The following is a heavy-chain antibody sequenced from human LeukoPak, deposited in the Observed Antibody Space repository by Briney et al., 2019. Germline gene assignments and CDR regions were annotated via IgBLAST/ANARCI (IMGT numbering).Heavy chain of an antibody. CDR2: IIPIFDTA. CDR1: GGTFSSYA. Sequence: SAKVSCKASGGTFSSYAISWVRQAPGQGLEWMGGIIPIFDTANYAQKFQGRVTITADESTSTAYMELSSLRSEDTAVYYCARERGAFIRGYSYGRDLDYWGQGTLVTVSS. CDR3: ARERGAFIRGYSYGRDLDY. D-gene: IGHD5-18*01. J-gene: IGHJ4*02. V-gene: IGHV1-69*13.